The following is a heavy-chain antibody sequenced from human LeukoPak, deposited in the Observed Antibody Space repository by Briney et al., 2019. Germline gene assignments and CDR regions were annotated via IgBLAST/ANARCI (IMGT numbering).Heavy chain of an antibody. CDR2: IYSGGST. Sequence: PGGSLRLSCAASGFTFSSYTMSWVRQAPGKGLEWVSVIYSGGSTYYADSVKGRFTISRDNSKNTLYLQMNSLRAEDTAVYYCARESYGSGSPLDYWGQGTLVTVSS. CDR3: ARESYGSGSPLDY. CDR1: GFTFSSYT. V-gene: IGHV3-53*01. J-gene: IGHJ4*02. D-gene: IGHD3-10*01.